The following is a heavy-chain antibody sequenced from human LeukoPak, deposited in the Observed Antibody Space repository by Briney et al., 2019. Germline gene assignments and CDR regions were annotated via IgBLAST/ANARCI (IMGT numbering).Heavy chain of an antibody. CDR1: GFTFSSYN. CDR2: ISSSSSTI. D-gene: IGHD1-1*01. J-gene: IGHJ4*02. CDR3: AKERSNWNGDIDY. Sequence: PGGSLRLSCAASGFTFSSYNMNWVRQAPGKGLEWVSFISSSSSTIYYADSVKGRFTISRDNAKNSLYLQMNSLRAEDTAVYYCAKERSNWNGDIDYWGQGTLVTVSS. V-gene: IGHV3-48*01.